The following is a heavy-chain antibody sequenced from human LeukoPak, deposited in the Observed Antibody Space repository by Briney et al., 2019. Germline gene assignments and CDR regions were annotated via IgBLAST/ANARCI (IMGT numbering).Heavy chain of an antibody. J-gene: IGHJ4*02. Sequence: GGSLRLSCAASGFTFSSYGMHWVRQAPGKGLEWVAVIWYDGSNKYYADSVKGRFTISRDNSKNTLYLQMNSLRAEDTAVYYCARVGVVPAATGLFDYWGQGTLVTVSS. V-gene: IGHV3-33*01. CDR3: ARVGVVPAATGLFDY. D-gene: IGHD2-2*01. CDR1: GFTFSSYG. CDR2: IWYDGSNK.